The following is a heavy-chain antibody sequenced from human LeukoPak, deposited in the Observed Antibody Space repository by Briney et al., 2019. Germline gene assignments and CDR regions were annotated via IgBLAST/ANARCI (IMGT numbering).Heavy chain of an antibody. CDR1: DGSISSYY. CDR3: ARDRYYYDSSAFDI. CDR2: IYYSGST. Sequence: SETLSLTCTVSDGSISSYYWSWIRQPPGKGLEWIGYIYYSGSTNYNPSLKSRVTISVDTSKSQFSLKLSSVTAADTAVYYCARDRYYYDSSAFDIWGQGTMVTVSS. V-gene: IGHV4-59*01. D-gene: IGHD3-22*01. J-gene: IGHJ3*02.